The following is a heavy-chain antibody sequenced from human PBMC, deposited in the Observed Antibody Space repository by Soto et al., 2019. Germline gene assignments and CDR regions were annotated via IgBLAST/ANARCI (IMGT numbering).Heavy chain of an antibody. J-gene: IGHJ3*02. CDR3: ASRGLEYSSSYDAFDI. V-gene: IGHV3-48*03. CDR2: ISSSGSTI. D-gene: IGHD6-6*01. CDR1: GFTFSSYE. Sequence: QPGGSLRLSCAASGFTFSSYEMNWVRQAPGKGLEWVSYISSSGSTIYYADSVKGRFTISRDNAKNSLYLQMNSLRAEDTAVYYCASRGLEYSSSYDAFDIWGQGTMVTVSS.